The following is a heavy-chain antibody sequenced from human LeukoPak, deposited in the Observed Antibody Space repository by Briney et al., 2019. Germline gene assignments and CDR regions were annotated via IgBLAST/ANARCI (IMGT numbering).Heavy chain of an antibody. V-gene: IGHV1-2*02. J-gene: IGHJ5*02. CDR3: ARFGGSGSYYNVIDWFDP. Sequence: ASVKVSCKASGYTFTGYYMHWVRQAPGQGLEWMGWINPNSGGTNYAQKFRGRVTMTRDTSISTAYMELSRLRSDDTAVYYCARFGGSGSYYNVIDWFDPWGQGTLVTVSS. CDR2: INPNSGGT. CDR1: GYTFTGYY. D-gene: IGHD3-10*01.